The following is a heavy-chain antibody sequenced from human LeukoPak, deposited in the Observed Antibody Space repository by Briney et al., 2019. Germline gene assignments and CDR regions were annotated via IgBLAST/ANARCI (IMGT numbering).Heavy chain of an antibody. J-gene: IGHJ4*02. CDR3: ARDTIAALD. CDR1: GFSFSGHW. CDR2: ISPTGSTT. V-gene: IGHV3-74*01. D-gene: IGHD6-6*01. Sequence: GGSLRLSCTASGFSFSGHWMHWARQLPGKGLVWVSRISPTGSTTSYADSVKGRFTVSRDNAKNTLYLQMNSLRAEDTAVYYCARDTIAALDWGQGTLVTVSS.